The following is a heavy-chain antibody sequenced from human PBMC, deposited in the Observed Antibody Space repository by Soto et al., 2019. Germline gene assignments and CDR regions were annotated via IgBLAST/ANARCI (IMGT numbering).Heavy chain of an antibody. V-gene: IGHV4-39*01. CDR3: AGQTASTWDSVDY. D-gene: IGHD1-26*01. CDR2: IYYSGSN. CDR1: GDSISSSSHY. Sequence: PSETLSLTCTVSGDSISSSSHYWCWIRQPPGKGLEWIGSIYYSGSNHYNPSLKSRVTISGDSSKNQFSLKLYSVTAADTAVYYSAGQTASTWDSVDYWGQGARVTVSS. J-gene: IGHJ4*02.